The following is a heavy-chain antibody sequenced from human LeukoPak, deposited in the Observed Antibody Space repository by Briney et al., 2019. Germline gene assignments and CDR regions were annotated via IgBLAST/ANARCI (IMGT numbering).Heavy chain of an antibody. CDR3: ARGATVTTTFDY. Sequence: ASVKVSCKASGYTFTSYDINWVRQATGQGLEWMGWMNPNSGNTGYAQKFQGRVTMTRNTSISTAYMELSSLRSEDTAVYYCARGATVTTTFDYWAQGTLVTVSS. J-gene: IGHJ4*02. CDR1: GYTFTSYD. V-gene: IGHV1-8*01. D-gene: IGHD4-17*01. CDR2: MNPNSGNT.